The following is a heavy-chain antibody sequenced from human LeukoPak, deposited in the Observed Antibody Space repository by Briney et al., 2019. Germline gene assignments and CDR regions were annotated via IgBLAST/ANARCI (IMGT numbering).Heavy chain of an antibody. Sequence: SETLSLTCAVSGYSISSGYYWGWIRQPPGKGLEWIGYIYYSGSTNYNPSLKSRVTISVDTSRNQFSLKLSSVTAADTAVYYCARGGSGWLIDWGQGTLVTVSS. CDR2: IYYSGST. V-gene: IGHV4-61*01. D-gene: IGHD6-19*01. CDR3: ARGGSGWLID. CDR1: GYSISSGYY. J-gene: IGHJ4*02.